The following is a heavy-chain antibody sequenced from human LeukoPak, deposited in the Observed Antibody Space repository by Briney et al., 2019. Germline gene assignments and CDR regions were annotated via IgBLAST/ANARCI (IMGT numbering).Heavy chain of an antibody. CDR2: IYSGGKT. J-gene: IGHJ4*02. D-gene: IGHD7-27*01. CDR3: ARDLWGRRYFDY. Sequence: GGSLRLSCTVSGFTVSSNSWSWVRQAPGKGLEWVSFIYSGGKTHSSDSVKGRFTISRDNAKNSLYLQMNSLRAEDTAVYYCARDLWGRRYFDYWGQGTLVTVSS. V-gene: IGHV3-53*01. CDR1: GFTVSSNS.